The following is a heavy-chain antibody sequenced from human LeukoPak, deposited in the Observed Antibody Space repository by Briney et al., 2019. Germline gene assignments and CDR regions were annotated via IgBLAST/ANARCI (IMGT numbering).Heavy chain of an antibody. CDR3: AELGITMVGGV. CDR1: GFAFSSYE. D-gene: IGHD3-10*02. CDR2: ISSSGSTI. V-gene: IGHV3-48*03. J-gene: IGHJ6*04. Sequence: GGSLRLSCAASGFAFSSYEMNWVRQAPGKGLEWVSYISSSGSTIYYADSVKGRFTISRDNAKNSLYLQMNSLRAEDTAVYYCAELGITMVGGVWGKGTTVTISS.